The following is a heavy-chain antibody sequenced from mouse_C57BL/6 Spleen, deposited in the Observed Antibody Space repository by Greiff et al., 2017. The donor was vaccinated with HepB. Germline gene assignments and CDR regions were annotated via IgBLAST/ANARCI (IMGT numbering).Heavy chain of an antibody. CDR3: ARSPYGSSPMDY. CDR1: GYTFTSYW. J-gene: IGHJ4*01. Sequence: VQLQQPGAELVKPGASVKMSCKASGYTFTSYWITWVKQRPGQGLEWIGDIYPGSGSTNYNEKFKSKATLTVDTSSSTAYMQLSSLTSEDSAVYYCARSPYGSSPMDYWGQGTSVTVSS. D-gene: IGHD1-1*01. V-gene: IGHV1-55*01. CDR2: IYPGSGST.